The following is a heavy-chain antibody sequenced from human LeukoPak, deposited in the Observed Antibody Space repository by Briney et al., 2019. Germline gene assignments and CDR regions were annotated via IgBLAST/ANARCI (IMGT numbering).Heavy chain of an antibody. D-gene: IGHD6-19*01. CDR1: GLSFSSYW. CDR3: AKDSRSIAVAGRFDY. V-gene: IGHV3-7*03. J-gene: IGHJ4*02. Sequence: GGSLRLSCAASGLSFSSYWMSWVRQAPGRGLEWVASINQAGSEKYYVDSGKGRFTISRDNSKNTLYLQMNSLRAEDTAVYYCAKDSRSIAVAGRFDYWGQGTLVTVSS. CDR2: INQAGSEK.